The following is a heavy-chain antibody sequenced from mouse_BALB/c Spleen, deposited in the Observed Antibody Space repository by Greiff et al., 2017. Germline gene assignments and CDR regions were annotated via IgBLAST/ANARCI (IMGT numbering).Heavy chain of an antibody. J-gene: IGHJ3*01. Sequence: DVKLVESGGGLVQPGESLKLSCESNEYEFPSHDMSWVRKTPEKRLELVAAINSDGGSTYYPDTMGRRFIISRDNTKKTLYLQMSRLRSEDTDLYYCARERDGDWFAYWGQGTLVTVSA. V-gene: IGHV5-2*01. D-gene: IGHD2-13*01. CDR1: EYEFPSHD. CDR2: INSDGGST. CDR3: ARERDGDWFAY.